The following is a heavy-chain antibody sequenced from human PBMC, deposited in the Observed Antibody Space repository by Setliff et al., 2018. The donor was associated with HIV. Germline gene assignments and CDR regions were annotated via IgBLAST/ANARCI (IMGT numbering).Heavy chain of an antibody. CDR2: ISAYNGNT. J-gene: IGHJ4*02. CDR3: ATHYDSTDYLGY. V-gene: IGHV1-18*01. Sequence: ASVKVSCKASGFSFTKYGFSWVRQAPGQGLEWMGWISAYNGNTNYEQKLQGRVTMTTDTSTATAYMELRSLRSDDTAVYYCATHYDSTDYLGYWGQGTLVTVSS. D-gene: IGHD3-22*01. CDR1: GFSFTKYG.